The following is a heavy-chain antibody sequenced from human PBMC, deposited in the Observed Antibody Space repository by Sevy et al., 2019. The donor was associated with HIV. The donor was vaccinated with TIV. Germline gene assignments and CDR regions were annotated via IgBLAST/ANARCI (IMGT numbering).Heavy chain of an antibody. V-gene: IGHV3-30-3*01. J-gene: IGHJ4*02. CDR1: GFTFSNYD. D-gene: IGHD2-21*02. CDR3: ARLFSCGGDCYYLDY. Sequence: GGSLRLSCAASGFTFSNYDMHWVRQAPGKGLEWVAVISHDGNYKNCADSVKVRFTISRDDFKNTLYLQMSSLRPEDTAVYFCARLFSCGGDCYYLDYWGQGALVTVSS. CDR2: ISHDGNYK.